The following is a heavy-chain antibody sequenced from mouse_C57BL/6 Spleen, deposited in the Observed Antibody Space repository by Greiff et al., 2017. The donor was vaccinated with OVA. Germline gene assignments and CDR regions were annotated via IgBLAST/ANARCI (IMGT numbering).Heavy chain of an antibody. CDR2: IHPNSGST. J-gene: IGHJ4*01. V-gene: IGHV1-64*01. Sequence: QVQLQQSGAELVKPGASVKLSCKASGYTFTSYWMHWVKQRPGQGLEWIGMIHPNSGSTNYNEKFKSKATLTVDKSSSTAYMQLSSLTSEDSAVYYCARRGNSNYEGYAMDYWGQGTSVTVSS. CDR3: ARRGNSNYEGYAMDY. CDR1: GYTFTSYW. D-gene: IGHD2-5*01.